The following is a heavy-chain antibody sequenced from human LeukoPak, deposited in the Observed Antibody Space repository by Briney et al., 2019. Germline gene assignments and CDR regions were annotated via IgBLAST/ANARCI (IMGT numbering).Heavy chain of an antibody. V-gene: IGHV3-48*01. CDR2: ISSSSTI. D-gene: IGHD1-26*01. CDR3: ARDSGSQGPFDY. J-gene: IGHJ4*02. CDR1: GFTFSSYA. Sequence: GGSLRLSCAASGFTFSSYAMSWVRQAPGKGLEWVSYISSSSTIYYADSVKGRFTISRDNAKNSLFLHMNSLRAEDTAVYYCARDSGSQGPFDYWGQGTLVTVSS.